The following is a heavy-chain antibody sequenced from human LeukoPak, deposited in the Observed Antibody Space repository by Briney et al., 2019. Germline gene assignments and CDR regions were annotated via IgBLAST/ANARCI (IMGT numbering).Heavy chain of an antibody. CDR2: ISSSSSYI. V-gene: IGHV3-21*04. CDR3: ARGNYLNYYYYYMDV. CDR1: GFTFSSYS. Sequence: GGSLRLSCAASGFTFSSYSMNWVRQAPGKGLEWVSSISSSSSYIYYADSVKGRFTISRDNAKNSLYLQMNSLRAEDTAVYYCARGNYLNYYYYYMDVWGKGTTVTVSS. J-gene: IGHJ6*03. D-gene: IGHD1-7*01.